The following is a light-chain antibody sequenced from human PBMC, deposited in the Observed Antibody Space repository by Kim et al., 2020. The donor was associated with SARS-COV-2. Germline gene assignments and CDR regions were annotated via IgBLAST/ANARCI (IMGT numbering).Light chain of an antibody. J-gene: IGLJ3*02. V-gene: IGLV2-11*01. CDR3: CSYAGSYTWV. CDR2: DVD. CDR1: SSDVGGYNY. Sequence: GQSFTISCTGTSSDVGGYNYVSWYQHHPGKAPKLMIYDVDKRPSGVPDRFSGSKSGNTASLTISGLQAEDEADYYCCSYAGSYTWVFGGGTQLTVL.